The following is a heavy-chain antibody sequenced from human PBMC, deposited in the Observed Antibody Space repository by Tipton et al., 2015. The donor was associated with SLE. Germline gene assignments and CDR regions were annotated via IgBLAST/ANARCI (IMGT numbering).Heavy chain of an antibody. CDR2: INHSGSP. V-gene: IGHV4-38-2*02. CDR3: ARYGRNAFDI. D-gene: IGHD3-16*01. Sequence: TLSLTCTVSGYSISSGYYWGWIRQPPGKGLEWIGIINHSGSPYYNPSLKSRVTISVDTSKNQLSLKLNSVTAADTVVYYCARYGRNAFDIWGQGPMVTVSS. J-gene: IGHJ3*02. CDR1: GYSISSGYY.